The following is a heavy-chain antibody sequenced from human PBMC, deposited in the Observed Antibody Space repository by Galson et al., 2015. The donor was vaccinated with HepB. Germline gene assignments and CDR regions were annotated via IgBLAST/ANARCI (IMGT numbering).Heavy chain of an antibody. CDR3: ARAGREELDYDDSSAFMFHGMDV. V-gene: IGHV3-33*01. Sequence: SRRLSCAASGFIFSTYAFHWVRQAPGKGLEWVAVIWYDGSNKFYADSVKGRFTISRDNSKNTVYLQMNSLRAEDTSIYYCARAGREELDYDDSSAFMFHGMDVWGQGTTVSVSS. CDR1: GFIFSTYA. D-gene: IGHD3-22*01. CDR2: IWYDGSNK. J-gene: IGHJ6*02.